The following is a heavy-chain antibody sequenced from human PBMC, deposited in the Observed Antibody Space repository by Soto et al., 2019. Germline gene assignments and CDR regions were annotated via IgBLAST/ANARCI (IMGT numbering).Heavy chain of an antibody. Sequence: QVQLVESGGGVVQPGRSLRLSCAASGFTFSSYGMHWVRQAPGKGLEWVAVIWYDGSNKYYADSVKGRFTISRDNSTNTLYLQMNSLRAEDTAVYYCAREGGYDFWSAYDFDYWGQGTLVTVSS. V-gene: IGHV3-33*01. CDR1: GFTFSSYG. D-gene: IGHD3-3*01. CDR2: IWYDGSNK. J-gene: IGHJ4*02. CDR3: AREGGYDFWSAYDFDY.